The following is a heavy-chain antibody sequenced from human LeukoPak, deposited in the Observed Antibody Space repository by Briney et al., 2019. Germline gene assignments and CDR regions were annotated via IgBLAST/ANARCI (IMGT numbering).Heavy chain of an antibody. CDR2: IYHSGST. CDR1: GGSISSGGYY. V-gene: IGHV4-30-2*01. CDR3: ARVVPAAQVFNYFDY. Sequence: TSQTLSLACTVSGGSISSGGYYWSWIRQPPGKGLEWIGYIYHSGSTYYNPSLKSRVTISVDRSKNQFSLKLSSVTAADTAVYYCARVVPAAQVFNYFDYWGQGTLVTVSS. J-gene: IGHJ4*02. D-gene: IGHD2-2*01.